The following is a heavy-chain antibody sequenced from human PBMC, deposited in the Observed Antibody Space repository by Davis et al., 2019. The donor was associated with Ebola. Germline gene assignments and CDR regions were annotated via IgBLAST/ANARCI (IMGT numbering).Heavy chain of an antibody. CDR2: ISAYNGNT. V-gene: IGHV1-18*01. CDR3: TREKLGGSSDY. Sequence: ASVKVSCKASGGTFSSYTINWVRQAPGQGLEWMGWISAYNGNTKYSQKFQGRVAMTTDTSTSTAYLELRSLRSDDTAVYSCTREKLGGSSDYWGQGTLVTVSS. J-gene: IGHJ4*02. CDR1: GGTFSSYT. D-gene: IGHD6-6*01.